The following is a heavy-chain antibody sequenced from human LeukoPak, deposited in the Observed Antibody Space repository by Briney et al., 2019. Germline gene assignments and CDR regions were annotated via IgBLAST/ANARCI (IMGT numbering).Heavy chain of an antibody. CDR2: ISGDGGST. CDR3: AKDIQRFGSGDYTDLGY. CDR1: GFTFDDYA. J-gene: IGHJ4*02. D-gene: IGHD3-3*01. Sequence: GGSLRLSCAASGFTFDDYAMHWVRQAPGKGLEWVSLISGDGGSTYYADSVKGRFTISRDNSKNSLYLQMNGLRTEDTALYYCAKDIQRFGSGDYTDLGYWGQGTLVTVSS. V-gene: IGHV3-43*02.